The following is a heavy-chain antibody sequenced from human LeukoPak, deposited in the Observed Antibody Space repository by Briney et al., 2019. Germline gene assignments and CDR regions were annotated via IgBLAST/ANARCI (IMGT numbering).Heavy chain of an antibody. CDR1: RLTISTSA. J-gene: IGHJ3*02. V-gene: IGHV3-23*01. D-gene: IGHD3-10*01. CDR3: AYGRGSLRHDSFDM. Sequence: GGSLRLSCAASRLTISTSALTWVRQAPGKGLEWVSSISVSGESTHYADSARGRFSLARDNSKKTLYLHMNSLRDADTTVYNLAYGRGSLRHDSFDMWGQGAMVTVSS. CDR2: ISVSGEST.